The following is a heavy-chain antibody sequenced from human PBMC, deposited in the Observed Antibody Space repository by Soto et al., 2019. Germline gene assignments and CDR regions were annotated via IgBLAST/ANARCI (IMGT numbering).Heavy chain of an antibody. J-gene: IGHJ5*02. CDR1: GGSISSSSYY. Sequence: QLQLQESGPGLVKPSETLSLTCTVSGGSISSSSYYWGWIRQPPGKGLEWIGSIYYSGSTYYNPSLKSRVTISVDTSKNQCSLKLSSVTAADTAVYYCARNAYQGWYPANWFDPWGQGTLVTVSS. D-gene: IGHD6-19*01. V-gene: IGHV4-39*01. CDR3: ARNAYQGWYPANWFDP. CDR2: IYYSGST.